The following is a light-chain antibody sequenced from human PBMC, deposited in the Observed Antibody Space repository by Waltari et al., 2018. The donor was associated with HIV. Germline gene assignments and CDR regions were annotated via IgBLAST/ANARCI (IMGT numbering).Light chain of an antibody. CDR2: KDT. CDR1: SSNIENDN. CDR3: VGWDSRLRGYV. V-gene: IGLV1-47*01. J-gene: IGLJ1*01. Sequence: QSVLTQPPSASGAPGQRVTISCSGSSSNIENDNVYWYQPFPGAAPKLLIYKDTQRPSGVPDRFTGSKSGTSASLAIGGLRSDDEADYYCVGWDSRLRGYVFGAGTKVTVL.